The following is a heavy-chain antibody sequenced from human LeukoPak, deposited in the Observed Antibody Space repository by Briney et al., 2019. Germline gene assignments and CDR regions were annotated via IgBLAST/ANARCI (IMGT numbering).Heavy chain of an antibody. CDR3: RAAADLNDY. D-gene: IGHD6-13*01. Sequence: GGSLRLSCAASGFTFSGSAMHWVRQASGKGLEWLGRIRSKADSYTTAYAASVKGRFIVSRDDSKNTAYLQMDSLKTEDTAVYYCRAAADLNDYWGQGTLVTVSS. CDR2: IRSKADSYTT. CDR1: GFTFSGSA. J-gene: IGHJ4*02. V-gene: IGHV3-73*01.